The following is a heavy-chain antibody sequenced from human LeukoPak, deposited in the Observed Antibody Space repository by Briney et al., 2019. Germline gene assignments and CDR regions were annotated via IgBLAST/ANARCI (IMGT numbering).Heavy chain of an antibody. V-gene: IGHV3-43*01. J-gene: IGHJ6*03. Sequence: PGGSLRLSCEASGFTFDDYTMHWVRQSPGKGLEWVSLISWDGGTTYYADSVRGRFTISRDNSKNSLYLQMNSLRTEDTAVYYCARGIKTTVTFFYYYYYYMDVRGKGTTVTVSS. CDR3: ARGIKTTVTFFYYYYYYMDV. D-gene: IGHD4-17*01. CDR2: ISWDGGTT. CDR1: GFTFDDYT.